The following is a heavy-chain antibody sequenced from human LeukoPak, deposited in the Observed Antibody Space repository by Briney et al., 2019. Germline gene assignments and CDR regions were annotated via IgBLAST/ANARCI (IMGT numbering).Heavy chain of an antibody. CDR3: ARVDPGSSGYFDY. Sequence: PGGSLRLSCAASGFTFSNHWMSWVRQAPGKGLEWVANIKQDGSEKYYVDSVKGRFTISRDNAKNSLYLQMNSLRGEDTAVYYCARVDPGSSGYFDYWGQGTLVTVSS. CDR1: GFTFSNHW. CDR2: IKQDGSEK. J-gene: IGHJ4*02. V-gene: IGHV3-7*04. D-gene: IGHD3-22*01.